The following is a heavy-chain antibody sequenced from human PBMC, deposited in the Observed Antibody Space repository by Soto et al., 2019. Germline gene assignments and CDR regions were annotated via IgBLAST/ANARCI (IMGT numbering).Heavy chain of an antibody. J-gene: IGHJ6*02. CDR3: APLSVSLSGPYGIHV. CDR2: MLYSGLT. Sequence: SETLSLTCSVSGYSVSSSDYYWAWIRQPPGKGLEWIGSMLYSGLTYYNPSLKSRVTLSVDTSKNQFSVRLNSVTASDTAVYYCAPLSVSLSGPYGIHVWGQGATVTVSS. V-gene: IGHV4-39*01. CDR1: GYSVSSSDYY. D-gene: IGHD2-15*01.